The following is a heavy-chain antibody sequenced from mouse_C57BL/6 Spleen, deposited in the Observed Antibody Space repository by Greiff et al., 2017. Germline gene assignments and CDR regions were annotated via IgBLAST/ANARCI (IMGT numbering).Heavy chain of an antibody. CDR2: INPNNGGT. J-gene: IGHJ4*01. CDR3: ARRGSMVPYAMDY. D-gene: IGHD2-2*01. Sequence: EVKLQQSGPELVKPGASVKISCKASGYTFTDYYMNWVKQSHGKSLEWIGDINPNNGGTSYNQKFKGKATLTVDKSSSTAYMELRSLTSEDSAVYYCARRGSMVPYAMDYWGQGTSVTVSS. CDR1: GYTFTDYY. V-gene: IGHV1-26*01.